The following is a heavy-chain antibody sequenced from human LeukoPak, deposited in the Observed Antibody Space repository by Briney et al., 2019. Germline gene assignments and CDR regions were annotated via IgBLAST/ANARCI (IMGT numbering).Heavy chain of an antibody. V-gene: IGHV3-23*01. J-gene: IGHJ5*02. CDR3: AKDSVLDDWLAFQGDNWFDP. CDR1: GFTFSSYA. CDR2: ISGSGGST. D-gene: IGHD3-9*01. Sequence: PGGSLRLSCAASGFTFSSYAMSWVRQAPGKGLEWVSAISGSGGSTYYADSVKGRFTISRDNSKNTLYLQMNSLRAEDTAVYYCAKDSVLDDWLAFQGDNWFDPWGQGTLVTVSS.